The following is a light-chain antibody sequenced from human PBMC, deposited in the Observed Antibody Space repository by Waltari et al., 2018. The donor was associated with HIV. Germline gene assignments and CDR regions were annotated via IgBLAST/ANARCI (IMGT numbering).Light chain of an antibody. CDR2: DVS. CDR3: NSYTTSSTLHVV. J-gene: IGLJ2*01. V-gene: IGLV2-14*03. CDR1: SRDVGGYNY. Sequence: QSALTQPASVSGSPGQSITISCTGTSRDVGGYNYVSWYQHHPGKAPKLMIYDVSKRPSGVSERFAAPNSGNTAALTISGLQAEDEADYYCNSYTTSSTLHVVFGGGTKLTVL.